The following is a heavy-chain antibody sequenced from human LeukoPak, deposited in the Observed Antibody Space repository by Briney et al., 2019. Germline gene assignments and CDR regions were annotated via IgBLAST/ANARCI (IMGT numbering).Heavy chain of an antibody. Sequence: GGSLRLSCAASGFTFSSYAMSWVRQAPRKGLEWVSAISGSGGSTYYADSVKGRFTISRDNSKNTLYLQMNSLRAEDTAVYYCAKVLRFLEWLPDYWGQGTLVTVSS. CDR3: AKVLRFLEWLPDY. V-gene: IGHV3-23*01. CDR1: GFTFSSYA. D-gene: IGHD3-3*01. J-gene: IGHJ4*02. CDR2: ISGSGGST.